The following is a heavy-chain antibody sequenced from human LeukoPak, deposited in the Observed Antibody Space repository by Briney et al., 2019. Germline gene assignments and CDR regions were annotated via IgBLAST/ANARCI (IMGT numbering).Heavy chain of an antibody. J-gene: IGHJ3*02. CDR2: STSSGNT. Sequence: GGSLRLSCAASGFTFSSYAMSWVRQAPGKGLEWVSVSTSSGNTYYVDSVKGRFTISRDNSKNTLYLQMDSLRAEDTAVYYCAKVRVYGDYAFDIWGQGTMVTVSS. D-gene: IGHD4-17*01. CDR1: GFTFSSYA. CDR3: AKVRVYGDYAFDI. V-gene: IGHV3-23*01.